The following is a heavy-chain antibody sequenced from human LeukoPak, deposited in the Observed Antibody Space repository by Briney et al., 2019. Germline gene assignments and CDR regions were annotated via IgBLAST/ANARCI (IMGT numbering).Heavy chain of an antibody. D-gene: IGHD4-17*01. Sequence: ASVKVSCKVSGYTLTELSMHWVRQAPGKGLEWMGGFDPEDGETIYAQKFQGRVTVTEDTSTDTAYMELSSLRSEDTAVYYCATVPYGDYWFDPWGQGTLVTVSS. J-gene: IGHJ5*02. CDR1: GYTLTELS. V-gene: IGHV1-24*01. CDR3: ATVPYGDYWFDP. CDR2: FDPEDGET.